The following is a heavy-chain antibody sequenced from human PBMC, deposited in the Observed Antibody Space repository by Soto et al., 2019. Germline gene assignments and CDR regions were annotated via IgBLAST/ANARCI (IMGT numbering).Heavy chain of an antibody. CDR3: EREAVTSIFDY. CDR1: GGSISSGGYY. J-gene: IGHJ4*02. D-gene: IGHD4-4*01. V-gene: IGHV4-31*03. CDR2: IYYSGST. Sequence: TLSLTCTVSGGSISSGGYYWSWIRQHPGKGLEWIGYIYYSGSTYYNPSLKSRVTISVDTSKNQFSLKLSSVTAADTAVYYCEREAVTSIFDYWGQGTLVTVSS.